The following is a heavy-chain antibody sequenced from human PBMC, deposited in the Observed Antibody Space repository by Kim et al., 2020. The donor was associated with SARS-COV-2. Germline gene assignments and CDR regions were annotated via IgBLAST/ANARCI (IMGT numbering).Heavy chain of an antibody. CDR1: GGSISSSNW. CDR3: ASDPVEMATGSGAY. V-gene: IGHV4-4*02. Sequence: SETLSLTCAVSGGSISSSNWWSWVRQPPGKGLEWIGEIYHSGSTNYNPSLKSRVTISVDKSKNQFSLKLSSVTAADTAVYYCASDPVEMATGSGAYWGQGTLVTVSS. D-gene: IGHD5-12*01. CDR2: IYHSGST. J-gene: IGHJ4*02.